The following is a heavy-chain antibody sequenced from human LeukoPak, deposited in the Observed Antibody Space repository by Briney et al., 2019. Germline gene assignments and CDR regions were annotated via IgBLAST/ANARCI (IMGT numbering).Heavy chain of an antibody. Sequence: GGTLRLSCAASGFTFSSYGMSWVRQAPGKGLEWVSGINWNGGSTGYADSVKGRFTISRDNAKNSLYLQMNSLRAEDTALYYCASGGIYYGAAFDFWGQGTLVTVSS. CDR1: GFTFSSYG. D-gene: IGHD1-26*01. V-gene: IGHV3-20*04. CDR2: INWNGGST. CDR3: ASGGIYYGAAFDF. J-gene: IGHJ4*02.